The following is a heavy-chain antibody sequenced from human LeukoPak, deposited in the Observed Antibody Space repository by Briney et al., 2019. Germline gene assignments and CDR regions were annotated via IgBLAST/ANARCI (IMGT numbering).Heavy chain of an antibody. Sequence: SVKVSCKVSGGTFSRYGISWVRQAPGQGLEWMGRIIPIFGTKNYAQKFQGRVTITADESTSTVYMELSSLRSADTAIYYCGRSGFYDVLSGYYMYGMDVWGKGTTVIVSS. CDR1: GGTFSRYG. CDR2: IIPIFGTK. CDR3: GRSGFYDVLSGYYMYGMDV. D-gene: IGHD3-3*01. J-gene: IGHJ6*04. V-gene: IGHV1-69*13.